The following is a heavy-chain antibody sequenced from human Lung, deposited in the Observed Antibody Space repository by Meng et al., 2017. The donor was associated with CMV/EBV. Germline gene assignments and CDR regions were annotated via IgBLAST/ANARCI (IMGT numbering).Heavy chain of an antibody. J-gene: IGHJ5*02. CDR3: AKDSTYSA. CDR1: GFTFSNYA. Sequence: GGSLRLSCAASGFTFSNYAMNWVHQAPGKGLEWVAVIYAGGRSAYYADSVKGRFTIFRDGSKNTVYLEMNSLRAEDTALYYCAKDSTYSAWGQGTLVTVSS. D-gene: IGHD6-13*01. V-gene: IGHV3-23*03. CDR2: IYAGGRSA.